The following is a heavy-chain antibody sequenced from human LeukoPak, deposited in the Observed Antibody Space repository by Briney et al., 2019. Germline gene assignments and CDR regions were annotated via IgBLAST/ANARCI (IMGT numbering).Heavy chain of an antibody. Sequence: SETLSLTCTVSGGSISSYYWSWIRQPPGKGLEWIGYIYYSGSTNYNPSLKSRVTISVDTSKNQSSLKLGSVTAADMAVYYCARGGVGDYDWGSYRLIPAFDIWGQGTMVTVSS. V-gene: IGHV4-59*01. D-gene: IGHD3-16*02. J-gene: IGHJ3*02. CDR2: IYYSGST. CDR3: ARGGVGDYDWGSYRLIPAFDI. CDR1: GGSISSYY.